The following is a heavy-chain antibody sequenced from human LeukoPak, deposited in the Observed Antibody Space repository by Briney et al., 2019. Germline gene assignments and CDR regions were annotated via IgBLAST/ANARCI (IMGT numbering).Heavy chain of an antibody. V-gene: IGHV3-23*01. Sequence: PGGSLRLSCAASGFTLSSYAMSWVRQAPGKGLEWVSAISDSGNTYHADSVKGRFTISRDSSKNTLFLQMNRLRPEDAAVYYCAKDPSVYYGDYIIRWGQGTLVIVSS. CDR3: AKDPSVYYGDYIIR. J-gene: IGHJ4*02. CDR1: GFTLSSYA. D-gene: IGHD4-17*01. CDR2: ISDSGNT.